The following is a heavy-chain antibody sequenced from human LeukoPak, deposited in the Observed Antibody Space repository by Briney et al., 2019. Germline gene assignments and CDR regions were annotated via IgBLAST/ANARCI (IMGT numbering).Heavy chain of an antibody. J-gene: IGHJ4*02. CDR2: IYYSGST. CDR3: ASDYYDSSGYSDY. D-gene: IGHD3-22*01. V-gene: IGHV4-59*12. CDR1: GGSISSYY. Sequence: SETLSLTCTVSGGSISSYYWSWIRQPPGKGLEWIGYIYYSGSTNYNPSLKSRVTISVDTSKNQFSLKLSSVTAADTAVYYCASDYYDSSGYSDYWGQGTLVTVSS.